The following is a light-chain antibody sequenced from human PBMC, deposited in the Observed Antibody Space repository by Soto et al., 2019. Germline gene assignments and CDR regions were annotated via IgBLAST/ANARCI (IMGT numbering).Light chain of an antibody. J-gene: IGLJ1*01. CDR1: SSDVGGSDY. CDR3: ISHVGHSNV. Sequence: QSALTQPPSASGSPGQSVTISCTGNSSDVGGSDYVSWYQHHPGKAPKLMIYDVSKRPSGVPDRFSGSKSGNMASLTVSGLQADDEADYYCISHVGHSNVFGTGTKLTVL. V-gene: IGLV2-8*01. CDR2: DVS.